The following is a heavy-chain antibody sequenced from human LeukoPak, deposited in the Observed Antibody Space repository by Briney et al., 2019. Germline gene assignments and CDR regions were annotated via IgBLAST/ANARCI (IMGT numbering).Heavy chain of an antibody. Sequence: SETLSLTCTVSGVSISSYYWSWIRQPPGKGLEWIGYIYYSGSTNYNPSLKSRVTISVDTSKNQFPLKLSSVTAADTAVYYCARHSGWYGRYFDYWGQGTLVTVSS. CDR1: GVSISSYY. V-gene: IGHV4-59*08. CDR2: IYYSGST. D-gene: IGHD6-19*01. J-gene: IGHJ4*02. CDR3: ARHSGWYGRYFDY.